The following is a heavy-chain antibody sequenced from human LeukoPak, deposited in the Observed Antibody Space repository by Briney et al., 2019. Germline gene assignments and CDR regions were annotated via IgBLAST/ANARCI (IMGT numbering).Heavy chain of an antibody. D-gene: IGHD3-10*01. CDR3: ARVAGLCSAGSCGNWFDP. CDR2: INPNNGGT. V-gene: IGHV1-2*02. Sequence: GASVKVSCKASGYTFIGHYIHWVRQAPGQGLEWMGWINPNNGGTKYAPKFQGRVTMTRDTSTSTAYMELSSLRSDDTAVYYCARVAGLCSAGSCGNWFDPWGQGTLVTVSS. J-gene: IGHJ5*02. CDR1: GYTFIGHY.